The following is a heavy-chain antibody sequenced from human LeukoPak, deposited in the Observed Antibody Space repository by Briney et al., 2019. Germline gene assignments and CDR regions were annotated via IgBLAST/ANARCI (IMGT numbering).Heavy chain of an antibody. CDR1: GFTFSSYA. D-gene: IGHD2-2*01. J-gene: IGHJ3*02. CDR3: AKGEFLVVVPAATPGAFDI. V-gene: IGHV3-23*01. Sequence: GGSLRLSCAASGFTFSSYAMSWVRQAPGKGLEWVSAISGSGGSTYYADSVKGRFTISRDNSKNTLYLQMNSLRAEDTAVYYCAKGEFLVVVPAATPGAFDIWGRGTMVTVSS. CDR2: ISGSGGST.